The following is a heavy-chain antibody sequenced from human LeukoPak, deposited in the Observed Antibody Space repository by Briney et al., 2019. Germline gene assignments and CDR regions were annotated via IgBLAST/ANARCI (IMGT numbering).Heavy chain of an antibody. V-gene: IGHV1-18*01. Sequence: ASVKVSCKASGYTFTSYGISWVRQAPGQGLEWMGWISAYNGNTNYAQKLQGRVTMTTDTSTSTAYMELRSLRSDDTAVYYCARDRAYYYDSSGQNWFAPWGQGTLVTVSS. CDR2: ISAYNGNT. D-gene: IGHD3-22*01. CDR1: GYTFTSYG. J-gene: IGHJ5*02. CDR3: ARDRAYYYDSSGQNWFAP.